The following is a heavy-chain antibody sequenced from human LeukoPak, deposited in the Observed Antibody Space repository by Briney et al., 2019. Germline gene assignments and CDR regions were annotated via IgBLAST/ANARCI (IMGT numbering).Heavy chain of an antibody. D-gene: IGHD3-22*01. CDR2: LSNNDNSI. CDR3: ARQNYYDSTAYYYFDS. J-gene: IGHJ4*02. Sequence: GGSLRLSCAASGFTLSRYEMIWVRQAPGKGLEWISYLSNNDNSIRCAESVKGRFTISRDNAENSLYLQMNSLRVEDTAVYFCARQNYYDSTAYYYFDSWGQGTLVAVSS. CDR1: GFTLSRYE. V-gene: IGHV3-48*03.